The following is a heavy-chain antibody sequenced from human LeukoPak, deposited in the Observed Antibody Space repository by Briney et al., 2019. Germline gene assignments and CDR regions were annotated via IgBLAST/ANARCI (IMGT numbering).Heavy chain of an antibody. V-gene: IGHV1-46*01. CDR3: AGGRYDFWSGYFPPTCPFDY. J-gene: IGHJ4*02. D-gene: IGHD3-3*01. CDR1: GYTFTSYY. CDR2: INPSGGST. Sequence: ASVKVSCKASGYTFTSYYMHWVRQAPGQGLEWMGIINPSGGSTSYAQKFQGRVTMTRDTSTSTVYMELSSLRSEDTAVYYCAGGRYDFWSGYFPPTCPFDYWGQGTLVTVSS.